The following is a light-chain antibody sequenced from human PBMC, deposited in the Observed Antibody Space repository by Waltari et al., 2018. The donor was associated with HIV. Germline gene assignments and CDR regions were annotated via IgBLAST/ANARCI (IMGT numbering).Light chain of an antibody. Sequence: DIILTQSPNTLPVLLGDSDNIHCRSSQTVLSDSTHKNYLSWYQQKPGQPPKLLLYWASARESGVPARFSGSGSATDFTLTITDFQAEDAAIYFCQQYYNTPWTFGQGTRADIK. CDR2: WAS. J-gene: IGKJ1*01. CDR1: QTVLSDSTHKNY. CDR3: QQYYNTPWT. V-gene: IGKV4-1*01.